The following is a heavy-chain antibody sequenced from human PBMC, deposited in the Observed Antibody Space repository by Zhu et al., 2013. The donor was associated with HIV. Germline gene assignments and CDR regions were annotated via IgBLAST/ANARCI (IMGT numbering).Heavy chain of an antibody. CDR2: ISSSSSYI. J-gene: IGHJ4*02. Sequence: VQLVESGGGVVQPGRSLRLSCAASGFTFSSYGMHWVRQAPGKGLEWVSSISSSSSYIYYADSVKGRFTISRDNAKNSLYLQMNSLRAEDTAVYYCARVGDFWSVYDYWGQGTLVTVSS. CDR1: GFTFSSYG. CDR3: ARVGDFWSVYDY. D-gene: IGHD3-3*01. V-gene: IGHV3-21*01.